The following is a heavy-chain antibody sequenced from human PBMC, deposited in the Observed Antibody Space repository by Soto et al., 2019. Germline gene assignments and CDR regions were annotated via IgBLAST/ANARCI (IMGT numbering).Heavy chain of an antibody. V-gene: IGHV1-8*01. Sequence: QVHLVQSGAEVKQPGASVKVSCRSSGYTFTNYDIRWVRQATGTGLEWMGWMNPDSANTGNAQKFQSRDALTRDTSISTGYMELNSLKSADTAIYCCASAVQDQLLSDYCGQRSLVIVSS. CDR3: ASAVQDQLLSDY. CDR1: GYTFTNYD. D-gene: IGHD1-1*01. J-gene: IGHJ4*02. CDR2: MNPDSANT.